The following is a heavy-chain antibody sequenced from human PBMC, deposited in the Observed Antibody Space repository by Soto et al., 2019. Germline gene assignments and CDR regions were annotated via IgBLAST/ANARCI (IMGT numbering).Heavy chain of an antibody. V-gene: IGHV4-39*01. CDR3: ARQRGVLLWFGEFTYYYYGMDV. CDR1: GGSISSSSYY. D-gene: IGHD3-10*01. J-gene: IGHJ6*02. Sequence: WETLSLTCTVSGGSISSSSYYWGWIRQPPGKGLEWIGSIYYSGSTYYNPSLKSRVTISVDTSKNQFSLKLSSVTAADTAVYYCARQRGVLLWFGEFTYYYYGMDVWSQGTTVT. CDR2: IYYSGST.